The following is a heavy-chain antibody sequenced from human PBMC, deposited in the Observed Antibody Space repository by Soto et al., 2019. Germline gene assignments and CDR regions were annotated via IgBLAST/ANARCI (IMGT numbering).Heavy chain of an antibody. Sequence: QVQLMQSGAEVRKPGASVRLSCETSGYNFNQYYIHWVRQAPGQGLEWMGIINLRGGTTEYAHKLRGRVTVTGDTSTRTAYMELRSLRSDDTAIYFCARGPDDSDVPRWDYLGQGTLVTVSS. CDR3: ARGPDDSDVPRWDY. J-gene: IGHJ4*02. V-gene: IGHV1-46*02. CDR1: GYNFNQYY. D-gene: IGHD4-17*01. CDR2: INLRGGTT.